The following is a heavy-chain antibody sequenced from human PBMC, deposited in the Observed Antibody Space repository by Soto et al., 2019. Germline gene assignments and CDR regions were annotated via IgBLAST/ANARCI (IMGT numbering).Heavy chain of an antibody. CDR1: GFTFSSYA. J-gene: IGHJ3*02. D-gene: IGHD3-10*01. CDR2: ISYDGSNK. CDR3: ASGYGSGSYYINGDAFDI. V-gene: IGHV3-30-3*01. Sequence: GGSLRLSCAASGFTFSSYAMHWVRQAPGKGLEWVAVISYDGSNKYYADSVKGRFTISRDNSKNTLYLQMNSLRAEDTAVYYCASGYGSGSYYINGDAFDIWGQGTMVTVSS.